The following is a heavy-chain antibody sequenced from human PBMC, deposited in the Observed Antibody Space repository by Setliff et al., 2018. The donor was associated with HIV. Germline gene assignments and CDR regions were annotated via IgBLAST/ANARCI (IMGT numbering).Heavy chain of an antibody. V-gene: IGHV4-59*08. CDR3: ARQAPFYDFLTAYYARGSFDY. Sequence: PSETLSLTCTVSTDSINSYFWNWIRQPPGKGLEWIGSIYSSGSTNYNPSLNSRVTISLDTSKNQFSLNLTSVTAADTAVYYCARQAPFYDFLTAYYARGSFDYWGQGTLVTVSS. CDR2: IYSSGST. D-gene: IGHD3-9*01. J-gene: IGHJ4*02. CDR1: TDSINSYF.